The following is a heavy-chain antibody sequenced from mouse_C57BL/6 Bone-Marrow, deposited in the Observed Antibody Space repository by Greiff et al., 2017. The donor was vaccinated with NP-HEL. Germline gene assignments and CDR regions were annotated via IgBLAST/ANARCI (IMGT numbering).Heavy chain of an antibody. V-gene: IGHV1-53*01. Sequence: QVHVKQPGTELVKPGASVKLSCKASGYTFTSYWMHWVKQRPGQGLEWIGNINPSNGGTNYNEKFKSKATLTVDKSSSTAYMQLSSLTSEDSAVYYCARSRIYYYGSSLVPYWGQGTTLTVSS. CDR3: ARSRIYYYGSSLVPY. CDR1: GYTFTSYW. D-gene: IGHD1-1*01. J-gene: IGHJ2*01. CDR2: INPSNGGT.